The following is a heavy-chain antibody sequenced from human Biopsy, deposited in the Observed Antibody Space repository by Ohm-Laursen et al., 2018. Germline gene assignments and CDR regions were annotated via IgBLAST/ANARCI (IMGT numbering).Heavy chain of an antibody. CDR2: INSDGSST. Sequence: SLRLSCTASEFIFSRFWMYWVRQAPGKGLVWVSRINSDGSSTNYADAVKGRFTISRDNTKNTVFLQMNSLRAEDTAVYYCTRAEADSWSLLYFDYWGQGTLVTVSS. J-gene: IGHJ4*02. CDR1: EFIFSRFW. V-gene: IGHV3-74*01. CDR3: TRAEADSWSLLYFDY. D-gene: IGHD2-8*02.